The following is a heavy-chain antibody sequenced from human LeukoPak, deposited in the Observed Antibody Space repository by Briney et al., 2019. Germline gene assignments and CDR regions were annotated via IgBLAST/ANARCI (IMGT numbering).Heavy chain of an antibody. CDR3: ARDQELRYFDWLFPTTFDY. D-gene: IGHD3-9*01. CDR1: GYTFTGYY. J-gene: IGHJ4*02. Sequence: ASVKVSCKASGYTFTGYYMHWVRQAPGQGLEWMGWVNTNTGNPTYAQGFTGRFVFSLDTSVSTAYLQISSLKAEDTAVYYCARDQELRYFDWLFPTTFDYWGQGTLVTVSS. V-gene: IGHV7-4-1*02. CDR2: VNTNTGNP.